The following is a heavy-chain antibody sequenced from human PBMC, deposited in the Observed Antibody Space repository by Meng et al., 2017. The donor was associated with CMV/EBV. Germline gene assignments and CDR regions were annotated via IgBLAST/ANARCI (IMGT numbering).Heavy chain of an antibody. CDR1: GYTFTGYY. J-gene: IGHJ4*02. CDR3: ARDRGRCSSTSCYRRSHFDY. CDR2: INPNSGGT. D-gene: IGHD2-2*01. V-gene: IGHV1-2*02. Sequence: ASVKVSCKASGYTFTGYYMHWVRQAPGQGLEWMGWINPNSGGTNYAQKFQGRVTMTRDTSISTAYMELSRLRSDDTAVYYCARDRGRCSSTSCYRRSHFDYWGQGTLVTVSS.